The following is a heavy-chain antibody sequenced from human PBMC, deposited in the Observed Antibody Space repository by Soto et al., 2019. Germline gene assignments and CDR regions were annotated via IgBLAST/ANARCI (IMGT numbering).Heavy chain of an antibody. J-gene: IGHJ4*02. CDR1: GFTFSSYG. CDR2: ISYDGSNK. D-gene: IGHD2-21*02. Sequence: PGGSLRLSCAASGFTFSSYGMHWVRQAPGKGLEWVAVISYDGSNKYYADSVKGRFTISRDNSKNTLYLQMNSLRAEDTAVYYCAKDLYAYCGGDCYSRPFAYWGQGPLLTVSS. V-gene: IGHV3-30*18. CDR3: AKDLYAYCGGDCYSRPFAY.